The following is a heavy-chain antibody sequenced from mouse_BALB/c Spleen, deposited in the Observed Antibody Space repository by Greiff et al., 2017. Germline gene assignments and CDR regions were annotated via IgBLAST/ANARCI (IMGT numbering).Heavy chain of an antibody. V-gene: IGHV5-6-5*01. CDR1: GFTFSSYA. D-gene: IGHD2-10*02. CDR2: ISSGGST. Sequence: EVMLVESGGGLVKPGGSLKLSCAASGFTFSSYAMSWVRQTPEKRLEWVASISSGGSTYYPDSVKGRFTISRDNARNILYLQMSSLRSEDTAMYYCAREGGYGYYAMDYWGQGTSVTVSS. CDR3: AREGGYGYYAMDY. J-gene: IGHJ4*01.